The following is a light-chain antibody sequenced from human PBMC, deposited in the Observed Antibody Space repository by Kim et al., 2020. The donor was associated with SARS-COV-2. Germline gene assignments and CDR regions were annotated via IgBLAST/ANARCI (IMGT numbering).Light chain of an antibody. CDR2: QDI. J-gene: IGLJ1*01. V-gene: IGLV3-1*01. CDR1: KLGDKY. CDR3: QAWDSSTVV. Sequence: SVSPGQTASITCSGDKLGDKYACWYQQKPGQSPVLVIYQDIKRPSGIPERFSGSNSGNTATLTISGTQAMDEADYYCQAWDSSTVVFGTGTKDTVL.